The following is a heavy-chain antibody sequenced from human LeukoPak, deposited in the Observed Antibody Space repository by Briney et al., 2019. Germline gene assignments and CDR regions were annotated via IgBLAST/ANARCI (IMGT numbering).Heavy chain of an antibody. CDR2: IYYSGST. Sequence: SETLSLPCTVSGGSISSSSYYWGWIRQPPGKGLEWIGSIYYSGSTYYNPSLKSRVTISVDTSKNQFSLKLSSVTAADTAVYYCARHRWELPAYFDYWGQGTLVTVSS. J-gene: IGHJ4*02. CDR3: ARHRWELPAYFDY. CDR1: GGSISSSSYY. D-gene: IGHD1-26*01. V-gene: IGHV4-39*01.